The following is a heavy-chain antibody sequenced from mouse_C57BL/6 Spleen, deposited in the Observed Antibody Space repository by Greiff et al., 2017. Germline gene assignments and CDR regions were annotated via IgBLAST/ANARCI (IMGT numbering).Heavy chain of an antibody. J-gene: IGHJ2*01. CDR3: ARKGVTTVVDYFDD. D-gene: IGHD1-1*01. V-gene: IGHV5-6*01. CDR2: ISSGGSYT. Sequence: EVQVVESGGDLVKPGGSLKLSCAASGFTFSSYGMSWVRQTPDKRLEWVATISSGGSYTYYPDSVKGRFTISRDNAKNTLYLQMSSLKSEDTAMYYCARKGVTTVVDYFDDWGQSTTLTVSS. CDR1: GFTFSSYG.